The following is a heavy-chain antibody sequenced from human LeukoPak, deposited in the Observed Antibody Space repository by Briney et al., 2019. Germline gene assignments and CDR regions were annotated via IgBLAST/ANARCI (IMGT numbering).Heavy chain of an antibody. Sequence: AAVKVSCKASGYTFTTYDINWVRQATGQGLEWMGWMTPTSGNTGYAQKFQGRVTLTRNTSTNTAYMELCSLRSDDTAVYYCARNPYRSGAMDVWGQGTTVTVSS. V-gene: IGHV1-8*02. CDR1: GYTFTTYD. J-gene: IGHJ6*02. D-gene: IGHD3-10*01. CDR2: MTPTSGNT. CDR3: ARNPYRSGAMDV.